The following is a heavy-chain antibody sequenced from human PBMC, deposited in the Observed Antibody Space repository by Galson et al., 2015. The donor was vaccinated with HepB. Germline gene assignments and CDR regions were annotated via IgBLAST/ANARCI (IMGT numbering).Heavy chain of an antibody. CDR1: GFTFSSYW. J-gene: IGHJ1*01. CDR2: IKNDGSST. V-gene: IGHV3-74*03. Sequence: SLRLSCAASGFTFSSYWMHWVRQAPGKGLVWVSHIKNDGSSTTYADSVKGRFTISRDNAKNTVYLQMNSLRAEDTAVYFCASTFGLRYDNSGYSHWGQGTLVTVSS. D-gene: IGHD3-22*01. CDR3: ASTFGLRYDNSGYSH.